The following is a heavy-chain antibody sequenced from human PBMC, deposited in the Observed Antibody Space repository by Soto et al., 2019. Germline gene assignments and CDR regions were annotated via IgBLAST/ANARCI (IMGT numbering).Heavy chain of an antibody. CDR2: INPSGGST. Sequence: ASVEVSCKASGYNFSSYYMHWARQAPGQGLEWMGIINPSGGSTSYAQKFQGRVTMTRDTSTSTVYMELSSLRSEDTAVYYCARGAMIVVDYWGQGTLVTVSS. CDR1: GYNFSSYY. J-gene: IGHJ4*02. V-gene: IGHV1-46*03. CDR3: ARGAMIVVDY. D-gene: IGHD3-22*01.